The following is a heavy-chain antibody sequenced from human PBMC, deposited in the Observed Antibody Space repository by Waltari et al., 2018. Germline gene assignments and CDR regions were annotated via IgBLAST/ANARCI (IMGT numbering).Heavy chain of an antibody. CDR3: VKGSGGSRPYYFDS. CDR2: ITSTGSDT. CDR1: GFTFSRYA. J-gene: IGHJ4*02. Sequence: EVQLEESGGGLVQPGGSLRLSCAASGFTFSRYAMAWVRQVPGKVRDGISEITSTGSDTYAAESVKGRFTISRDHSLYLQMKSLRVEDTAVYYCVKGSGGSRPYYFDSWGQGTLVTVSS. V-gene: IGHV3-23*04. D-gene: IGHD1-26*01.